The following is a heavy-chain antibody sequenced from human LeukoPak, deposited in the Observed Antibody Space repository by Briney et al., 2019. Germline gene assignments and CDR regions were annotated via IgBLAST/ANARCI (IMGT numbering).Heavy chain of an antibody. CDR3: AKAPHYYDSSGYFVPPHMDV. V-gene: IGHV3-23*01. J-gene: IGHJ6*03. CDR2: ISGSGGST. D-gene: IGHD3-22*01. CDR1: GFTFSSYT. Sequence: PGGSLRLSCAASGFTFSSYTMNWVRQAPGKGLEWVSAISGSGGSTYYADSVKGRFTISRDNSKNTLYLQMNSLRAEDTAVYYCAKAPHYYDSSGYFVPPHMDVWGKGTTVTVSS.